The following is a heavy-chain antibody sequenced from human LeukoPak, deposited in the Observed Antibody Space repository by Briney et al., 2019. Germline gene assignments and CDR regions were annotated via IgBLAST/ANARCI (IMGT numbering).Heavy chain of an antibody. V-gene: IGHV3-11*01. Sequence: GGSLRLSCVASGFTLSDFYMSWIRQAPGKGLECLADIGSSDRIISYADSLRGRFTIPRDYAKNSLHLQMNSLRDEDTAVYYCGRETVAGTFDYWGQGTLVTVSS. CDR2: IGSSDRII. CDR1: GFTLSDFY. J-gene: IGHJ4*02. CDR3: GRETVAGTFDY. D-gene: IGHD6-19*01.